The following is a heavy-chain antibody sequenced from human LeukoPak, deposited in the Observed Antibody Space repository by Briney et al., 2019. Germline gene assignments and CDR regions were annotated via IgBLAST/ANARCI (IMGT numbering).Heavy chain of an antibody. Sequence: SETLSLTCTVSGGSISTYYWSWIRQPPGKGLEWIGYIYYSGSTNYNPSLKSRVTISVDTSKNQFSLKLSSVTAADTAVYYCAGGLVRNWFDPWGQGTLVTVSS. CDR2: IYYSGST. J-gene: IGHJ5*02. D-gene: IGHD3-10*01. CDR3: AGGLVRNWFDP. CDR1: GGSISTYY. V-gene: IGHV4-59*01.